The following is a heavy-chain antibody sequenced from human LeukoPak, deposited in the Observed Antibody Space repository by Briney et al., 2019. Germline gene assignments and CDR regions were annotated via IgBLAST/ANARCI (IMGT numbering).Heavy chain of an antibody. CDR1: GFTFSSYS. J-gene: IGHJ6*02. CDR3: ARVRLLAARPGGMDD. CDR2: ISSSSSYI. Sequence: GGSLRLSCAASGFTFSSYSMNWVRQAPGKGLEWVSSISSSSSYIYYADSVKGRFTISRDNAKNSLYLQMNSLRAEDTAVYYCARVRLLAARPGGMDDWGQGTTVTVSS. D-gene: IGHD6-6*01. V-gene: IGHV3-21*01.